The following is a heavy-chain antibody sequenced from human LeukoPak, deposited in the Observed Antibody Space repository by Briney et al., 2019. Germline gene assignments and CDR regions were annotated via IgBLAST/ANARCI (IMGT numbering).Heavy chain of an antibody. CDR3: ARESERGYSYGYALAY. J-gene: IGHJ4*02. V-gene: IGHV1-46*01. CDR2: INPSGGST. Sequence: GASVKVSCKASGYTFTSYYMHWVRQAPGQGLEWMGIINPSGGSTSYAQKFQGRVTMTRDTSTSTVYMELSSLRSEDTAVYCCARESERGYSYGYALAYWGQGTLVTVSS. CDR1: GYTFTSYY. D-gene: IGHD5-18*01.